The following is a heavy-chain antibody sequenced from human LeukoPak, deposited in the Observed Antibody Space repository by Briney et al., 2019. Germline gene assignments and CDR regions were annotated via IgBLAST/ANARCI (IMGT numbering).Heavy chain of an antibody. CDR1: GFTFSSYW. CDR2: INSDGSST. Sequence: GGSLRLSCAASGFTFSSYWMHWVRQAPGKGLVWVSRINSDGSSTSYADSVKGRFTISRDNAKNTLYLQMNSLRAEDTAVYYCARGASMVRGDRYGMDVWGQGTTVTVSS. CDR3: ARGASMVRGDRYGMDV. V-gene: IGHV3-74*01. D-gene: IGHD3-10*01. J-gene: IGHJ6*02.